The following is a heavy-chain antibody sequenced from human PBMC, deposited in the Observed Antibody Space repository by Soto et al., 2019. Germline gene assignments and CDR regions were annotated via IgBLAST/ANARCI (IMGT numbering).Heavy chain of an antibody. CDR3: ASFLFLEWSLSYGQDYYYYMDV. CDR2: ISAYNGNT. CDR1: GYTFTSYG. Sequence: ASVKVSCKASGYTFTSYGISWVRQAPGQGLEWMGWISAYNGNTNYAQKLQGRVTMTTDTSTSTAYMELRSLRSDDTAVYYCASFLFLEWSLSYGQDYYYYMDVWGKGTTVTVSS. D-gene: IGHD3-3*01. V-gene: IGHV1-18*01. J-gene: IGHJ6*03.